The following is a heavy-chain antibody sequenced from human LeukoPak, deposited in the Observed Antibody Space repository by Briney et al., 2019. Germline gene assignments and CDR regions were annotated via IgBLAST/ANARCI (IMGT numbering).Heavy chain of an antibody. J-gene: IGHJ5*02. Sequence: SVKVSCKASGGTFSSYAISWVRQAPGQGLEWMGGIIPIFGTANYAQKFQGRVTITADKSTSTAYMELSSLRSEDTAVYYCASGGTMGRFDPWGQGTLVTVSS. CDR2: IIPIFGTA. CDR3: ASGGTMGRFDP. V-gene: IGHV1-69*06. D-gene: IGHD1-7*01. CDR1: GGTFSSYA.